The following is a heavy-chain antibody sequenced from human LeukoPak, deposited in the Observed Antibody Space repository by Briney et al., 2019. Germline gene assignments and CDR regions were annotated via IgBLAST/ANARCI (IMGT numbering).Heavy chain of an antibody. V-gene: IGHV3-30-3*01. CDR1: GFTFSSYA. J-gene: IGHJ4*02. Sequence: GRSLRLSSAASGFTFSSYAMHWVRQAPGKGLEWVAVISYDGSNKYYADSVKGRFTISRDNSKNTLYLQMNSLRADDTAVYYCAREVGYDSSGGLAYWGQGPLVSVSS. D-gene: IGHD3-22*01. CDR2: ISYDGSNK. CDR3: AREVGYDSSGGLAY.